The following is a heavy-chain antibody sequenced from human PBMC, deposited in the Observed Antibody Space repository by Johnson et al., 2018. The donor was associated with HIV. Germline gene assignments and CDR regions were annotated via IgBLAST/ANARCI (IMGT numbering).Heavy chain of an antibody. V-gene: IGHV3-30-3*01. Sequence: QMLLVESGGGVVQPGRSLRLSCAASGFTFSSYAMHWVRQAPGKGLEWVAVISYDGSNKYYADSVKGRFTISRDNAKNSLYLQMNSLRAEDTAVYYCAYSSSPLSGDAFDIWGQGTMVTVSS. CDR3: AYSSSPLSGDAFDI. CDR1: GFTFSSYA. D-gene: IGHD6-6*01. J-gene: IGHJ3*02. CDR2: ISYDGSNK.